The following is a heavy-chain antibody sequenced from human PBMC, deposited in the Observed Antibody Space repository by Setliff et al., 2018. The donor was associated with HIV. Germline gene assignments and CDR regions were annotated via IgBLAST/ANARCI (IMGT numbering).Heavy chain of an antibody. J-gene: IGHJ3*02. CDR1: GFTFNKAW. CDR3: VRDLHFAFDI. V-gene: IGHV3-15*07. CDR2: IKTASEGATV. Sequence: GGSLRLSCAASGFTFNKAWMNWVRQAPGKGLEWVGRIKTASEGATVDYAAPVKGRFTISIDDSTDTLHLQMNSLRAEDTAVYYCVRDLHFAFDIWGQGTMVTVSS. D-gene: IGHD3-3*01.